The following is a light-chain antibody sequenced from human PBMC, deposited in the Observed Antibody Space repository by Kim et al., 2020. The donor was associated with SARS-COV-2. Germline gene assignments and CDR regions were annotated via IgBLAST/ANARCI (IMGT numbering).Light chain of an antibody. CDR3: GTWDSSLSAYV. V-gene: IGLV1-51*01. CDR2: DNN. J-gene: IGLJ1*01. CDR1: RSNIGNNS. Sequence: GQHVPTSFSGSRSNIGNNSVSWYQQLPGTAPKLLIYDNNKRPSGIPDRFSGSKSGTSATLGITGLQTGDEADYYCGTWDSSLSAYVFGTGTKVTVL.